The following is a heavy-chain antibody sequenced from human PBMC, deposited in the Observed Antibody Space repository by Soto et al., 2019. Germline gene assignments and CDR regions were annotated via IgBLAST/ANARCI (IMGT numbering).Heavy chain of an antibody. CDR2: INPNTGGT. V-gene: IGHV1-2*04. Sequence: ASVKVSCKSSGYTFTDYYMHWVRQAPGQGLEWMGWINPNTGGTNYAPKFQGWVTMTRDTSISTAYMDLSRLKSDDTAVYYCARSRISTKGYYYGMDVWGQGTTVTVSS. J-gene: IGHJ6*02. CDR1: GYTFTDYY. CDR3: ARSRISTKGYYYGMDV. D-gene: IGHD2-8*01.